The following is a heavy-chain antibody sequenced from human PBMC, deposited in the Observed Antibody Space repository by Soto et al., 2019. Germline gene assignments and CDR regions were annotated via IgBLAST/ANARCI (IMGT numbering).Heavy chain of an antibody. J-gene: IGHJ4*02. Sequence: QVQLVESGGGVVQPGRSLRLSCAASGFTFSSYAMHWVRQAPGKGLEWVALRSYDGSKKYYADSVKGRFTISRDNSKNTLYLQMNSLIAEDTAVYYCARATGVYYSTFDYWGQGTLVTVSS. CDR3: ARATGVYYSTFDY. D-gene: IGHD1-1*01. V-gene: IGHV3-30-3*01. CDR2: RSYDGSKK. CDR1: GFTFSSYA.